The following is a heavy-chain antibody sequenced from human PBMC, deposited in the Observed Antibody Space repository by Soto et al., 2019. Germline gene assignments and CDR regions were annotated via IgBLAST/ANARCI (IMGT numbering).Heavy chain of an antibody. CDR1: GFTVISNY. CDR2: IYSGGST. CDR3: ASRGTTYYYYGMDV. J-gene: IGHJ6*02. Sequence: GGSLRLSCAASGFTVISNYMSWVRQAPGKGLEWVSVIYSGGSTYYADSVKGRFTISRDNSKNTLYLQMNSLRAEDTAVYYCASRGTTYYYYGMDVWGQGTTVTVSS. D-gene: IGHD1-7*01. V-gene: IGHV3-53*01.